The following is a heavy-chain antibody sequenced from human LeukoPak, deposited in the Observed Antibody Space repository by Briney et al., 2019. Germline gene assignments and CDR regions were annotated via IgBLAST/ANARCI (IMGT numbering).Heavy chain of an antibody. J-gene: IGHJ4*02. D-gene: IGHD3-3*01. CDR3: ARNGEYDFWSGYRTRGPVDY. Sequence: GASVKVSCKASGYTFTAYYIHWVRQAPGQGLEWMGWINPNSGGTNYAQKFQGRVTMTRDTSIGTAYMEVSRLRSDDTAAYYCARNGEYDFWSGYRTRGPVDYWGQGPLITFSS. V-gene: IGHV1-2*02. CDR2: INPNSGGT. CDR1: GYTFTAYY.